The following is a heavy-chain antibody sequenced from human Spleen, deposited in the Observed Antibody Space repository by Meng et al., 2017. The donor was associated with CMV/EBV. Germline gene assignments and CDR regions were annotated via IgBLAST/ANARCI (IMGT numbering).Heavy chain of an antibody. J-gene: IGHJ4*02. CDR2: ITSSGRDT. V-gene: IGHV3-43*01. D-gene: IGHD3-16*01. CDR3: VKNINWAFDY. CDR1: GFTFSDHT. Sequence: GESLKISCAASGFTFSDHTLHWVRQGPVKGLEWVSLITSSGRDTHYRDSVKGRFTITRDNSRNSLYLQTNSLRPEDTALYYCVKNINWAFDYWGRGALVTVSS.